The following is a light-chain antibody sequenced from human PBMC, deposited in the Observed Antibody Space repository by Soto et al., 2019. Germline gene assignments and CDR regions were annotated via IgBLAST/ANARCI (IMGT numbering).Light chain of an antibody. V-gene: IGLV1-51*01. CDR3: GSWDSSLSAGV. CDR2: DNN. J-gene: IGLJ3*02. CDR1: SPNIGDGY. Sequence: QSVLTQPPSVSAAPGQKVTISCSGTSPNIGDGYVSWYQQLPGTAPKLLIYDNNKRPSGIPDRFSGSKSGTSATLGITGLQTGDEADYYCGSWDSSLSAGVFGGGTKVTVL.